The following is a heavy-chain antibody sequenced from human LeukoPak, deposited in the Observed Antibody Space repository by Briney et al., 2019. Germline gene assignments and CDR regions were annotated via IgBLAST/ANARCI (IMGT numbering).Heavy chain of an antibody. Sequence: GGSLRLSCAASGFTFSSYSMNWVRQAPGKGLEWVSYISSSSSTIYYADSVKGRFTISRDNAKNSLYLQMNSLRAEDTAVYYCARSGQWLVRRGAFDIWGQGTMVTVSS. V-gene: IGHV3-48*01. CDR2: ISSSSSTI. J-gene: IGHJ3*02. CDR3: ARSGQWLVRRGAFDI. CDR1: GFTFSSYS. D-gene: IGHD6-19*01.